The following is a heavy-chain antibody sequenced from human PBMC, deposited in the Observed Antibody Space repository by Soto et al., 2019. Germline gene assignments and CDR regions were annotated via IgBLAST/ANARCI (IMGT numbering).Heavy chain of an antibody. CDR3: ARSYGPGFDY. Sequence: PSETLSLTCTVSGGSIISYYWSWIRQPPGKGLEWIGYIYDSGSTSYNPSLKSRVTISVDTSKNQFSLKLSSVTAADTAVYYCARSYGPGFDYWGQGILVTVSS. CDR1: GGSIISYY. D-gene: IGHD1-26*01. J-gene: IGHJ4*02. CDR2: IYDSGST. V-gene: IGHV4-59*08.